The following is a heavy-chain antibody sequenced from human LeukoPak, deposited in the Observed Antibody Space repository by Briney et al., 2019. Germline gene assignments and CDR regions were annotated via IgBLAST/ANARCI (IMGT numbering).Heavy chain of an antibody. CDR2: ISGSGGST. CDR1: GFTFSSYG. V-gene: IGHV3-23*01. CDR3: AKAPYDILTGYYGSIVQYFDY. D-gene: IGHD3-9*01. J-gene: IGHJ4*02. Sequence: GGSLRLSCAASGFTFSSYGMSWVRQAPGKGLEWVSAISGSGGSTYYADSVKGRFAISRDNSKNTLYLQMNSLRAEDTAVYYCAKAPYDILTGYYGSIVQYFDYWGQGTLVTVSS.